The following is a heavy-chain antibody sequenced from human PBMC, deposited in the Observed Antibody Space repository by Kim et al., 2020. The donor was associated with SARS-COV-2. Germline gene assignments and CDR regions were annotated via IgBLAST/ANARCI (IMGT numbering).Heavy chain of an antibody. J-gene: IGHJ4*01. CDR1: GGSISSGGYY. D-gene: IGHD3-10*01. V-gene: IGHV4-31*03. CDR3: ARDKQDYVGSGSCFYY. CDR2: IGYSGIT. Sequence: SETLSLTCTVSGGSISSGGYYWTWIRQRPGKGLEWIGYIGYSGITYYNPALKSRVSISEDTSKNQFSLKLTSVTAADPAVYYCARDKQDYVGSGSCFYY.